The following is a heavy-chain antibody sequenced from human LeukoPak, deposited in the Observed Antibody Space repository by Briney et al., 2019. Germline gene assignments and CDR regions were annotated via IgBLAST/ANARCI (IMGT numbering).Heavy chain of an antibody. Sequence: PSETLSLTCAVYGGSFSGYYWSWIRQPPGKGLEWIGEINHSGSTNYNPSLKSRVTISVDTSKNQFSLKLSSVTAADTAVYYCAREGGSPTGAFDIWGQGTMVTVSS. J-gene: IGHJ3*02. CDR1: GGSFSGYY. CDR2: INHSGST. D-gene: IGHD1-26*01. CDR3: AREGGSPTGAFDI. V-gene: IGHV4-34*01.